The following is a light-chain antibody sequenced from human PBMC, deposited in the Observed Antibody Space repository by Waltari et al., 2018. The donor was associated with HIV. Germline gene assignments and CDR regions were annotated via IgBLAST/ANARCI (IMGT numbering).Light chain of an antibody. J-gene: IGLJ2*01. Sequence: SYDFTQPVSVSVTLGQTARIPCGGDKVGGKDVQWYQPRPGHAPILVIYRNTIRPSGISDRFSGSNSGTTASLTITKVQAGDEADYSCQVWHNITVIFGGGTKLSVL. CDR3: QVWHNITVI. CDR1: KVGGKD. CDR2: RNT. V-gene: IGLV3-9*01.